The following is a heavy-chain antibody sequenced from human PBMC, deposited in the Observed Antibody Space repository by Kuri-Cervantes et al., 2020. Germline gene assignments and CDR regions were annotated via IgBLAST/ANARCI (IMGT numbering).Heavy chain of an antibody. CDR3: TRFYSTNAFDI. CDR2: VRNKADNYAT. D-gene: IGHD4-11*01. V-gene: IGHV3-73*01. CDR1: GFIFSDSA. Sequence: GESLKISCVASGFIFSDSAIHWVRQASGKGLEWVGRVRNKADNYATAYAASVKGRFTISRDDSKNTAYLQMNSLKTEDTAVYYCTRFYSTNAFDIWGQGTVVTVSS. J-gene: IGHJ3*02.